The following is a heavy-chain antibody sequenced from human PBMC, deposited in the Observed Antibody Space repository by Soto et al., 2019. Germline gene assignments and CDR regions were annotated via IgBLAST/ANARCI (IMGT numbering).Heavy chain of an antibody. V-gene: IGHV3-48*02. D-gene: IGHD6-19*01. CDR1: GFTFSVYS. CDR2: ITSDTKTI. Sequence: EVQLVESGGDLVQRGGSLRLSCVASGFTFSVYSMNWVGQAPGKGLEWFSYITSDTKTIKYADSVKGRFTISRDNAKNSVYLQMKSLRDEDTAVYYCARSVEGHFDYWGQGTVVTVSS. J-gene: IGHJ4*02. CDR3: ARSVEGHFDY.